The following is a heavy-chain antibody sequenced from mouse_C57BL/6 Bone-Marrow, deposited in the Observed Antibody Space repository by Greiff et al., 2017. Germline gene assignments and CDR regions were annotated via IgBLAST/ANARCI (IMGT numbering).Heavy chain of an antibody. CDR3: ARNFSPLYYSNCDWYFDV. J-gene: IGHJ1*03. V-gene: IGHV2-2*01. Sequence: QVQLQQSGPGLVQPSQSLSITCTVSGFSLTSYGVHWVRQSPGKGLEWLGVIWSGGSTDYTAAFISRLSISKDNSKSQVFFKMNSLQADDTAIYYCARNFSPLYYSNCDWYFDVWGTGTTVTVSS. D-gene: IGHD2-5*01. CDR2: IWSGGST. CDR1: GFSLTSYG.